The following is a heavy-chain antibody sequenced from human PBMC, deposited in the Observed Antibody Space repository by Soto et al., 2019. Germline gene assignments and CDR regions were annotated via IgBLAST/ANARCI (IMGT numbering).Heavy chain of an antibody. CDR1: GFTFSSYG. D-gene: IGHD5-18*01. CDR3: AKGLDVDTAMVFGFDY. Sequence: GESLKISCAASGFTFSSYGMHWVRQAPGKGLEWVAVISYDGSNKYYAASVKDRFTISRDNSKNTLYLQMNSLRADDTAVYYCAKGLDVDTAMVFGFDYWGQGTLVTVSS. J-gene: IGHJ4*02. CDR2: ISYDGSNK. V-gene: IGHV3-30*18.